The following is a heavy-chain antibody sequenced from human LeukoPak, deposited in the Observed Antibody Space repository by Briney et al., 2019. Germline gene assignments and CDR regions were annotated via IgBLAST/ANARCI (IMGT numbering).Heavy chain of an antibody. CDR3: ARLPQSITMVRGFDY. CDR2: INHSGST. D-gene: IGHD3-10*01. Sequence: NPSETLSLTCAVYGLSFSGYYLSWIRQPPGKGLEWIGEINHSGSTKYNPSPMSRLFISFGESKNKFSLKLISGTTADTAVVYCARLPQSITMVRGFDYWGQGTLVTVSS. V-gene: IGHV4-34*01. J-gene: IGHJ4*02. CDR1: GLSFSGYY.